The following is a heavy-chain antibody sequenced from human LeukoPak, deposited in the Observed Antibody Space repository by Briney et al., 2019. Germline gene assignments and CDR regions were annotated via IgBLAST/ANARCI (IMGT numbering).Heavy chain of an antibody. CDR2: IFSRSESI. J-gene: IGHJ6*02. CDR1: GFTVSSNY. CDR3: AKSVAIYFYYGLDV. Sequence: PGGSLRLSCAASGFTVSSNYMSWVRKAPGKGLEWVSCIFSRSESILYADSVKGRFTISRDNAKNSLYLQMDSLRVEDTAVYYCAKSVAIYFYYGLDVWGQGTTVTVSS. D-gene: IGHD3-3*01. V-gene: IGHV3-21*01.